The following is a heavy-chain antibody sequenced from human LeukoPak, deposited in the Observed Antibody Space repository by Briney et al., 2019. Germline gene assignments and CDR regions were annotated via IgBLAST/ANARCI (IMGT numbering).Heavy chain of an antibody. J-gene: IGHJ4*02. Sequence: GGSLRLSCAASGFTFSSYEMNWVRQAPGKGLEWVSYISSSGTTIYYVDSVKGRFTVSRDNAKNSLYLQMNSLRAEDTAVYYCTREGNWNDQDYWGQGTLVTVSS. CDR2: ISSSGTTI. CDR3: TREGNWNDQDY. V-gene: IGHV3-48*03. D-gene: IGHD1-20*01. CDR1: GFTFSSYE.